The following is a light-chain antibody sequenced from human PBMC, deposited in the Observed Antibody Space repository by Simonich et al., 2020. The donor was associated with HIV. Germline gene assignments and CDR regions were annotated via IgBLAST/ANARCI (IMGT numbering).Light chain of an antibody. V-gene: IGKV2D-29*02. Sequence: DLVMTQTPLSLSVTPGQPASISCNSSQSLLHSDGKTYLYWYLQKPGQSPHLLIHEVSNRFSGVPDRFSGSGSGTDFTLKISRVEAEDIGLYYCMQSVQLPITFGQGTRLEIK. CDR3: MQSVQLPIT. CDR1: QSLLHSDGKTY. CDR2: EVS. J-gene: IGKJ5*01.